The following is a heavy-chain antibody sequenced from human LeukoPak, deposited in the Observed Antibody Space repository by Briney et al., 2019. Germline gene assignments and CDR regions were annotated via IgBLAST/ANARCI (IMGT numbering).Heavy chain of an antibody. CDR1: GYTFIDYY. J-gene: IGHJ4*02. CDR3: ASGHGEQQLVLDY. Sequence: ASVKVSCKASGYTFIDYYIHWVQQAPGQGLEWMGWINPNSGGTNSVQKFQGWVTMTRDTSISTAYMELSRLTSDDTAVYYCASGHGEQQLVLDYWGQGTLVTVSS. V-gene: IGHV1-2*04. D-gene: IGHD1-1*01. CDR2: INPNSGGT.